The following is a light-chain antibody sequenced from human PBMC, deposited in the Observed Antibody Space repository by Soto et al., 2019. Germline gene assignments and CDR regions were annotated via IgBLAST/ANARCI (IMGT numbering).Light chain of an antibody. J-gene: IGKJ1*01. Sequence: EIVLTQSPGTLSLSPGERATLSCRASQSVSSSYLAWYQQKPGQAPRLLIYGASSRATRIPDRFSGSGSGTDFTLNISRLEPEDFAVYYCQQYGSSPWTFGQGTKVEIK. CDR1: QSVSSSY. V-gene: IGKV3-20*01. CDR3: QQYGSSPWT. CDR2: GAS.